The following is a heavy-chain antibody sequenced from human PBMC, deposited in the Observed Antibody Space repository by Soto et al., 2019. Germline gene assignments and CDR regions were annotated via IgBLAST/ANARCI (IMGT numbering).Heavy chain of an antibody. D-gene: IGHD1-7*01. CDR1: GYNFGSYA. CDR3: AKDPRLELRGVDS. J-gene: IGHJ4*02. CDR2: IGGGGIGS. Sequence: QTGGSLRLSCVASGYNFGSYAMMWVRQAPEKGLEWISTIGGGGIGSYYADSVKGRFTISRDNSKNTLYLQMNSLRAEDTGVYYCAKDPRLELRGVDSWGQGTQVTVSS. V-gene: IGHV3-23*01.